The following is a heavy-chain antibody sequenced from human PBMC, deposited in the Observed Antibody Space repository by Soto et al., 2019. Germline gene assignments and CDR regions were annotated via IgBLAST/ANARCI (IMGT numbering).Heavy chain of an antibody. Sequence: QVQLQQWGAGLLKPSETLSLTCAVYGGSFSGYYWSWIRQPPGKGLEWIGEINHSGSTNYNPSLKSRVTISVDTSKNQFSLKLSSVTAADTAVYYCARGFAGDYDFLVRAFDIWGQGTMVTVSS. V-gene: IGHV4-34*01. CDR1: GGSFSGYY. J-gene: IGHJ3*02. CDR2: INHSGST. CDR3: ARGFAGDYDFLVRAFDI. D-gene: IGHD3-3*01.